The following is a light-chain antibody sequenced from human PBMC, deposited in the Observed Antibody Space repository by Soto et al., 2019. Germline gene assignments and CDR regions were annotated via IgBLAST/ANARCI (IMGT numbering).Light chain of an antibody. CDR2: EVY. CDR1: SSDVGGYNY. V-gene: IGLV2-8*01. Sequence: QSALTQPPSASGSPGQSVTISCTGTSSDVGGYNYVSWYQQHPGKAPKLLIYEVYNRPSGVPDRFSGSRSGNTASLTVSGLQAEDAADYYCRSFAGSNNDVIFGGGTQLTVL. CDR3: RSFAGSNNDVI. J-gene: IGLJ2*01.